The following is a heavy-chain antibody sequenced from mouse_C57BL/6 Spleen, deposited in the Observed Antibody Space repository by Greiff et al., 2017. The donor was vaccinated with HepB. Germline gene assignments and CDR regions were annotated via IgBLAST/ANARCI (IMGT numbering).Heavy chain of an antibody. CDR2: IDPETGGT. J-gene: IGHJ2*01. CDR3: TRWDYDSSYADY. D-gene: IGHD1-1*01. Sequence: VQLQESGAELVRPGASVTLSCKASGYTFTDYEMHWVKQTPVHGLEWIGAIDPETGGTAYNQKFKGKAKLTADKSSSTAYMELRSLTSEDSAVYYCTRWDYDSSYADYWGQGTTLTVSS. CDR1: GYTFTDYE. V-gene: IGHV1-15*01.